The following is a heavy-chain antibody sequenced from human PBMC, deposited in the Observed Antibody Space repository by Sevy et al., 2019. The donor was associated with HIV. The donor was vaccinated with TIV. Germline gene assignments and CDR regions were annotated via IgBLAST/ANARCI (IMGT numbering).Heavy chain of an antibody. Sequence: GESLKISCATSGLTVSSNYMSWVRQAPGKGLEWGSVIYSGGSTYYADSVKGRFTISRDNSKNVLYLQMNSLRAEDTAVYYCARDTCNYAGSPVYFDYWGQGTLVTVSS. D-gene: IGHD1-7*01. V-gene: IGHV3-53*01. CDR1: GLTVSSNY. CDR2: IYSGGST. J-gene: IGHJ4*02. CDR3: ARDTCNYAGSPVYFDY.